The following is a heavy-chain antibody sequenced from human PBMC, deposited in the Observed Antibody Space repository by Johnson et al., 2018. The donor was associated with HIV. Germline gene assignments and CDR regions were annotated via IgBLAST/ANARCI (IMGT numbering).Heavy chain of an antibody. V-gene: IGHV3-30*09. CDR1: GFNFSSYA. D-gene: IGHD2-21*02. Sequence: QVQLVESGGGVVQPGRSLRLSCAASGFNFSSYAMHWVRQAPGKGLEWVAVISADGSNKYYDDAVKGRCAISRDTAKNSLHLQMNILRAEDTAVYYCARDRVVVTATTTHDAFDIWGQGTMVTVSS. J-gene: IGHJ3*02. CDR2: ISADGSNK. CDR3: ARDRVVVTATTTHDAFDI.